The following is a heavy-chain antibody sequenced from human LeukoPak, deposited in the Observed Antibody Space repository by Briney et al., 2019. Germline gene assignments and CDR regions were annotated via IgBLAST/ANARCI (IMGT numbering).Heavy chain of an antibody. D-gene: IGHD6-6*01. CDR3: ARDSGSRSSSSYGNAFDI. J-gene: IGHJ3*02. CDR2: ISYDGSNK. CDR1: GFTFSSYA. Sequence: GRSLRLSCAASGFTFSSYAMHWVRQDPGKGLEWVAVISYDGSNKYYADSVKGRFTISRDNSKNTLYLQMNSLRAEDTAVYYCARDSGSRSSSSYGNAFDIWGQGTMVTVSS. V-gene: IGHV3-30-3*01.